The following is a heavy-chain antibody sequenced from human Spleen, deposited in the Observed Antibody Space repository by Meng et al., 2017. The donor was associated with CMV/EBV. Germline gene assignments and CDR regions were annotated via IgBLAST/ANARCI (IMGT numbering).Heavy chain of an antibody. CDR1: GVTVSSHD. CDR2: IYSGGST. Sequence: SGVTVSSHDMGWVRQAPGKGLEWVSVIYSGGSTYYADSVKGRFTISRDNSKNTLYLQMNSLRAEDTAVYYCARDEGTRDFWSGYSVHWGQGTLVTVSS. D-gene: IGHD3-3*01. V-gene: IGHV3-53*01. CDR3: ARDEGTRDFWSGYSVH. J-gene: IGHJ4*02.